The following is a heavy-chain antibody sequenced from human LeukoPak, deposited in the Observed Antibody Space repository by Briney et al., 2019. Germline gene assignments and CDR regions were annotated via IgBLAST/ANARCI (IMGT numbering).Heavy chain of an antibody. D-gene: IGHD2-21*01. CDR1: GGSISSGSYY. CDR2: IYTSGST. Sequence: KASQTLSLTCTVSGGSISSGSYYWSWIRQPAGKGLEWIGRIYTSGSTNYNPSLKSRVTISVDTSKNQFSLKLSSVTAADTAVYYCARDGEVDLGNWFDPWGQGTLVTVSS. CDR3: ARDGEVDLGNWFDP. V-gene: IGHV4-61*02. J-gene: IGHJ5*02.